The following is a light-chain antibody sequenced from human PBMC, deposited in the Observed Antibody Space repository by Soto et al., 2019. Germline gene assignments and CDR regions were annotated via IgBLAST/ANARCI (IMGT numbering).Light chain of an antibody. CDR3: RSYTSSSTPYV. CDR2: EVS. CDR1: SSDVGGYNY. Sequence: QSVLTQPASVSGSPGQSITISCTGTSSDVGGYNYVSWYQQHPGKAPKLMIYEVSNRPSGVSNRFSGSKSGNTASLTIAGLQAEDEADYYCRSYTSSSTPYVFGTGTKVTVL. J-gene: IGLJ1*01. V-gene: IGLV2-14*01.